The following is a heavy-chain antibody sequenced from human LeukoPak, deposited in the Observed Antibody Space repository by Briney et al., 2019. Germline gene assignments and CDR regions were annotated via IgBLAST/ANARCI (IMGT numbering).Heavy chain of an antibody. CDR2: MNPNSGNT. J-gene: IGHJ4*02. CDR3: ARGLRPGDYDSY. V-gene: IGHV1-8*01. D-gene: IGHD4-17*01. Sequence: ASVKVSCKASGYTFTSYDINWVRQATGQGLEWMGWMNPNSGNTGYAQKFQGRVTMTRNTSISTAYMELSSLRSEDTAVYYCARGLRPGDYDSYWGQGTLVTVSS. CDR1: GYTFTSYD.